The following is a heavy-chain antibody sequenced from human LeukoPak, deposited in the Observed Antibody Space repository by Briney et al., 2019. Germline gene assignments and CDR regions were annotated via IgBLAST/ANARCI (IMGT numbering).Heavy chain of an antibody. J-gene: IGHJ4*02. D-gene: IGHD6-13*01. Sequence: SETLSLTCAVYGGSFSGYYWSWIRQPPGKGLEGIGEINHSGSTNYNPSLKSRVTISVDTSKNQFSLKLSSVTAADTAVYYCARRRHPLEIAAAGNREFYFDYWGQGTLDTVSS. CDR1: GGSFSGYY. V-gene: IGHV4-34*01. CDR3: ARRRHPLEIAAAGNREFYFDY. CDR2: INHSGST.